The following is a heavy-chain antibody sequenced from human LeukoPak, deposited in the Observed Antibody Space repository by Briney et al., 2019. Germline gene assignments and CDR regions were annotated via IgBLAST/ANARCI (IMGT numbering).Heavy chain of an antibody. CDR1: GGSFSGYY. CDR3: ARVSSYIAARPFDY. V-gene: IGHV4-34*01. CDR2: INHSGST. Sequence: SETLSLTCAVYGGSFSGYYWSWIRQPPGKGLEWIGEINHSGSTNYNPSLKSRVTISVDTSKNQFSLKLSSVTAADTAVYYCARVSSYIAARPFDYWGQGTLVTVSS. J-gene: IGHJ4*02. D-gene: IGHD6-6*01.